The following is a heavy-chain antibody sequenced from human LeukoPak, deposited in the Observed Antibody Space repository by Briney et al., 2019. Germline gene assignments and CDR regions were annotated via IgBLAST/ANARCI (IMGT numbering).Heavy chain of an antibody. CDR1: GYTFTSYA. D-gene: IGHD3-10*01. Sequence: ASVKVSGKASGYTFTSYAMHWVRQAPGQRLEWMGWINAGNGNTKYSQKFQGRVTITRDTSASTAYMELSSLRSEDTAVYYCARIRMVRGVIIEGFDYWGQGTLVTVSS. CDR2: INAGNGNT. CDR3: ARIRMVRGVIIEGFDY. J-gene: IGHJ4*02. V-gene: IGHV1-3*01.